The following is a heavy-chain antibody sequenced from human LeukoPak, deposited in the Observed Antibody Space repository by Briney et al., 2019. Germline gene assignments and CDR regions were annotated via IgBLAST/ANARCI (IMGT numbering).Heavy chain of an antibody. Sequence: GGSLRLSCAASGFTFSSYAMSWVRQAPGKGLEWVSAISGSGGSTYYADSVKGRFTISRDNSKNTLYLQMNSLRAEDTAVYYCAKVDATVVVVAAQGFDYWGQGTLVTVSS. CDR2: ISGSGGST. V-gene: IGHV3-23*01. CDR3: AKVDATVVVVAAQGFDY. D-gene: IGHD2-15*01. J-gene: IGHJ4*02. CDR1: GFTFSSYA.